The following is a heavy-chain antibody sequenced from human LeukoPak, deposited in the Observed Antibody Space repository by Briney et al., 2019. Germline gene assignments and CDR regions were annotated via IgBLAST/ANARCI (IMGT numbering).Heavy chain of an antibody. Sequence: GGSLRLSCAASGFTFSGYAMSWVRQAPGKGLEWVSAISGSGGSTNYADSVKGRFTISRDNSKNTLYLHMNSLRAEDTAVYYCATTKLWLAFDSWGQGTLVTVSS. CDR2: ISGSGGST. CDR1: GFTFSGYA. V-gene: IGHV3-23*01. D-gene: IGHD6-19*01. CDR3: ATTKLWLAFDS. J-gene: IGHJ4*02.